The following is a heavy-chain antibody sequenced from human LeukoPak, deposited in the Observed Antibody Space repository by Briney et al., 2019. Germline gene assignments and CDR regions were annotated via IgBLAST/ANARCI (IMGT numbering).Heavy chain of an antibody. V-gene: IGHV4-34*01. CDR2: INHSGST. CDR3: ARGGAYCGGDCYSGAYWFDP. D-gene: IGHD2-21*02. J-gene: IGHJ5*02. CDR1: GGSFSGYY. Sequence: PSETLSLTCAVYGGSFSGYYWSWIRQSPGKGLEWIREINHSGSTNYNPSLKSRVTISVDTSQNQFSLKLSSVTAADTAVYYCARGGAYCGGDCYSGAYWFDPWGQGTLVTVSS.